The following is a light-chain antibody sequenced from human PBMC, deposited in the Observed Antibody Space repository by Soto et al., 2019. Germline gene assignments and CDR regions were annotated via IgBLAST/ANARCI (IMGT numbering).Light chain of an antibody. V-gene: IGKV1-5*03. CDR1: QTISSW. CDR2: KAS. CDR3: QQYNSHSAG. J-gene: IGKJ1*01. Sequence: DNQVTHAPSTLSTSVRVIVTITFRASQTISSWLAWYQQKPGKAPKLLIYKASTLKSGVPSRFSGSGSGTEFTLTISSLQPDDFATYYCQQYNSHSAGFGQRTKVDIK.